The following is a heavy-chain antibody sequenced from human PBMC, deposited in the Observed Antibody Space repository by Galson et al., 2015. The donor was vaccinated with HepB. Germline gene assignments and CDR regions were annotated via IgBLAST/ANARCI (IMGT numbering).Heavy chain of an antibody. CDR3: ARDEHADYDSSGYYSGYYGMDV. CDR2: ISSSSSTI. CDR1: GFTFSSYS. J-gene: IGHJ6*02. V-gene: IGHV3-48*02. D-gene: IGHD3-22*01. Sequence: SLRLSCAASGFTFSSYSMNWVRQAPGKGLEWVSYISSSSSTIYYADSVKGRFTISRDNAKNSLYLQVNSLRDEDTAVYYCARDEHADYDSSGYYSGYYGMDVWGQGTTVTVSS.